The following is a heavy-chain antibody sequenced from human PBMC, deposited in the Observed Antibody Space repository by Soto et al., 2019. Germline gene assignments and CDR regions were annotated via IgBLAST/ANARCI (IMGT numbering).Heavy chain of an antibody. CDR2: IIPIFGTT. V-gene: IGHV1-69*01. CDR1: GGTFSTYA. J-gene: IGHJ4*02. CDR3: ARGVGAYYFDY. D-gene: IGHD1-26*01. Sequence: QVQLVQSGAEVKKPGSSVKVSCKASGGTFSTYAITWVRQAPGQGLEWLGGIIPIFGTTDYARNFQGRVTITAAESTSTVFIELSSLTSEETAVYYCARGVGAYYFDYWGKGPLVTVAS.